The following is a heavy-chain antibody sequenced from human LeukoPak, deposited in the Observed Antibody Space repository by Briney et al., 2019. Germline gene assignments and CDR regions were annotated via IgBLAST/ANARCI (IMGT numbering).Heavy chain of an antibody. D-gene: IGHD1-1*01. Sequence: SETLSLTCTVSGGSISSYYWSWIRQPPGKGLEWIGYIYYSGSTNYNPSLKSRVTISVDTSKNQFSLKLSSVTAADTAVYYCARDYNWNVGAFDIWGQGTMVTVSS. CDR1: GGSISSYY. V-gene: IGHV4-59*12. CDR3: ARDYNWNVGAFDI. J-gene: IGHJ3*02. CDR2: IYYSGST.